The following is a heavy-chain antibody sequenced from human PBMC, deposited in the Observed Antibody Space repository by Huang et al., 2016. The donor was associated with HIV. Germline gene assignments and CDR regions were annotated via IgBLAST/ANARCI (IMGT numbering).Heavy chain of an antibody. J-gene: IGHJ6*03. CDR1: GFSFSDYV. V-gene: IGHV3-23*01. CDR2: ISGSGTT. CDR3: AKIISNWPLYYMDV. Sequence: EVQLLESGGGLVQAGGSQRLSCAASGFSFSDYVMTWGRQAPGRGLEWVSAISGSGTTYYRDSVKGRFTISRDNSKNTLFLQTNSLRVEDTAVYYCAKIISNWPLYYMDVWGKGTTVTVSS. D-gene: IGHD6-13*01.